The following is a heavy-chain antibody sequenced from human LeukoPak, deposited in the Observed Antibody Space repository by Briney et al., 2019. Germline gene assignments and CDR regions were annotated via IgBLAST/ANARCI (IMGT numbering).Heavy chain of an antibody. CDR2: ISWDGGST. CDR1: GFTFDDYA. CDR3: AKDVSGSYFRRYDY. J-gene: IGHJ4*02. V-gene: IGHV3-43D*04. D-gene: IGHD1-26*01. Sequence: GGSLRLSCAASGFTFDDYAMHWVRQAPGKGLEWVSLISWDGGSTYYADSVKGRFTISRGNSKNSLYLQMNSLRAEDTALYYCAKDVSGSYFRRYDYWGQGTLVAVSS.